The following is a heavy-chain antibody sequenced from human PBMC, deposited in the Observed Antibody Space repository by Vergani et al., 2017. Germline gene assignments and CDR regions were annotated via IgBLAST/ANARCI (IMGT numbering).Heavy chain of an antibody. D-gene: IGHD2-21*01. Sequence: EVQLVESGGGIVKPGGSLRLSCVASGFSFRNAWMNWVRRTPGKGLEWVGRIKSTFDLGTTDYAAAVKGRFTISRDDSKNTLFLQMNDLKTEAIGVYYCTTDPRYCGDGSCYWLRDHHYYGMDVWGQGTTVTVSS. CDR2: IKSTFDLGTT. V-gene: IGHV3-15*07. CDR1: GFSFRNAW. J-gene: IGHJ6*02. CDR3: TTDPRYCGDGSCYWLRDHHYYGMDV.